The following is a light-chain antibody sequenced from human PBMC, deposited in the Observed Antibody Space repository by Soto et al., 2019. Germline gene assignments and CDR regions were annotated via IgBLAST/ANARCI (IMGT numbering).Light chain of an antibody. CDR1: QSINSRS. J-gene: IGKJ1*01. V-gene: IGKV3D-15*01. CDR3: QQYNHSPT. CDR2: DAS. Sequence: EIVMTQSPATLSVSPGERATLSCGASQSINSRSLAWYQQKPGQAPRLLIYDASSRATGIPDRFSASGSGTEFTLTISSLQSEDFAVYYCQQYNHSPTFGQGTKVDIK.